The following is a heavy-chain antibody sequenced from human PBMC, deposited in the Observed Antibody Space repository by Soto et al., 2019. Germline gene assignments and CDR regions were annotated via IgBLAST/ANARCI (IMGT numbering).Heavy chain of an antibody. J-gene: IGHJ4*02. CDR2: IYHSGST. CDR3: ARDQNGSGSYYTRSFDY. V-gene: IGHV4-4*02. D-gene: IGHD3-10*01. Sequence: VQLKKSGPRLVKHSGTLSLHGGSSGGSINSRSWWRWVRLLSGKELDWIGEIYHSGSTNYNTSINRRVTISVHKSTHQSSLNLSSVTAPDTAVYYCARDQNGSGSYYTRSFDYWGQGTLVTFSS. CDR1: GGSINSRSW.